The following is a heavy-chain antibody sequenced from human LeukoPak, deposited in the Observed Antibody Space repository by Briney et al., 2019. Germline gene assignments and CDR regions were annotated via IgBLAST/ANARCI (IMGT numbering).Heavy chain of an antibody. D-gene: IGHD4-11*01. J-gene: IGHJ4*02. CDR3: ARAQTTLLLDY. Sequence: RASVKVSCKVSGYTLTELSMHWVRQAPGQGLPWMGWISAHNGNTNYAQKLQGRVTMTTDTSTSTVYMELRSLRSDDTAVYYCARAQTTLLLDYWGQGTLVTVSS. CDR1: GYTLTELS. V-gene: IGHV1-18*01. CDR2: ISAHNGNT.